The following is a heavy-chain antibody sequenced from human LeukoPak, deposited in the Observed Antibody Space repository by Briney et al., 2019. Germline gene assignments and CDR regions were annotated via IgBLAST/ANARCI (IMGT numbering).Heavy chain of an antibody. CDR2: INHSGST. CDR3: ARALIVGYYYYYGMDV. Sequence: SETLSLTCAVYGGSFSGYYWSWIRQPPGKGLEWIGEINHSGSTNYNPYLKSRVTISVETSKNQFSLKLSSVTAADTAVYYCARALIVGYYYYYGMDVWGQGTTVTVSS. CDR1: GGSFSGYY. D-gene: IGHD3-22*01. V-gene: IGHV4-34*01. J-gene: IGHJ6*02.